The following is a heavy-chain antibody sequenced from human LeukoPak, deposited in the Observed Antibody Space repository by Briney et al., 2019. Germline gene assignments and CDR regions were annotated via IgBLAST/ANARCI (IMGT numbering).Heavy chain of an antibody. CDR2: INHSGST. CDR3: ARGGPFVPEVT. CDR1: GGSFSGYY. V-gene: IGHV4-34*01. J-gene: IGHJ4*02. Sequence: SETLSLTCAVYGGSFSGYYWSCIRQPPGKGLEWIGEINHSGSTNYNPSLKSRVTISVDTSKNQFSLKLSSVTAADTAVYYCARGGPFVPEVTWSQGTLVTVSS. D-gene: IGHD2-21*02.